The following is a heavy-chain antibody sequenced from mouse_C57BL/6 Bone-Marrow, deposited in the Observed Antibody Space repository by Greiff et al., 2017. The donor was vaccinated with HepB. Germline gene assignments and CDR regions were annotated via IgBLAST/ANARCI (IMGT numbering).Heavy chain of an antibody. D-gene: IGHD2-5*01. CDR3: ARAYYSNCDLAWFAY. CDR2: ILPGSGST. J-gene: IGHJ3*01. CDR1: GYTFTGDW. V-gene: IGHV1-9*01. Sequence: VQLQQSGAELMKPGASVKLSCKATGYTFTGDWIEWVKQRPGQGLEWIGEILPGSGSTNYNEKFKGKATFTADTSSNTAYMQLSSLTTEDSAISYCARAYYSNCDLAWFAYWGQGTLVTVSA.